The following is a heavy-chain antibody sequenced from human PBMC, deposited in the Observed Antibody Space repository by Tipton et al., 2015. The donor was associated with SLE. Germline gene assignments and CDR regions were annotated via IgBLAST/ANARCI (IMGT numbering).Heavy chain of an antibody. V-gene: IGHV3-66*01. D-gene: IGHD3-10*01. CDR2: IYSGGKT. J-gene: IGHJ4*02. Sequence: SLRLSCAASGFDVTDHYMSWVRQAPGKGLEWVSVIYSGGKTNSADSVKGRFTISSDNSKNILFLDMNSLRAEDSGVYYCSTNPTSGFWGQGTLVTVSS. CDR1: GFDVTDHY. CDR3: STNPTSGF.